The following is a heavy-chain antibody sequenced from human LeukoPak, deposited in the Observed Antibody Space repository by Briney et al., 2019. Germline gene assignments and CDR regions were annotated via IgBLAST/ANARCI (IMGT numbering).Heavy chain of an antibody. J-gene: IGHJ3*02. Sequence: SETLSLTCTVSGGSLTRYHWGWIRQPPGEGLEWIEYINYSGSTNYSPSLESRVTISLDTSKNQFSLQLSSVTAADTAVYYCARRGVGATTWDAFDIWGQGTLVTVSS. CDR2: INYSGST. CDR3: ARRGVGATTWDAFDI. D-gene: IGHD1-26*01. V-gene: IGHV4-59*08. CDR1: GGSLTRYH.